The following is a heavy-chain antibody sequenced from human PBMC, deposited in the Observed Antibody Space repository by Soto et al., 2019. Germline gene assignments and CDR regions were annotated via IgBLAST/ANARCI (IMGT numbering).Heavy chain of an antibody. CDR1: GGSFSGHY. Sequence: SETLSLTCAVYGGSFSGHYWSWIRQPPGKGLEWIGEINDSGSTNYNPSLKSRVTILVDTSKNQFSLKLSSVTAADTALYYCSPYGSGRRSYYFYGMDVWGQGTTVT. V-gene: IGHV4-34*01. D-gene: IGHD3-10*01. CDR3: SPYGSGRRSYYFYGMDV. CDR2: INDSGST. J-gene: IGHJ6*02.